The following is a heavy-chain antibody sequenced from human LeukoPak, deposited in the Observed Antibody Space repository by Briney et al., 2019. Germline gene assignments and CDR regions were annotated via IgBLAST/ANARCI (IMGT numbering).Heavy chain of an antibody. CDR3: ARASVERGVYDILTGGRSGMDV. Sequence: SETLSLTCAVYGGSFSGYYWSWIRQPPGEGLEWIGEINHSGSTNYNPSLKSRVTISVDTSKNQFSLKLSSVTAADTAVYYCARASVERGVYDILTGGRSGMDVWGQGTTVTVSS. CDR1: GGSFSGYY. V-gene: IGHV4-34*01. J-gene: IGHJ6*02. D-gene: IGHD3-9*01. CDR2: INHSGST.